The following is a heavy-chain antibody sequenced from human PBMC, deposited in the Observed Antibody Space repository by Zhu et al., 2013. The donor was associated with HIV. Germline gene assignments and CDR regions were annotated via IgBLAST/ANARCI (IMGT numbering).Heavy chain of an antibody. D-gene: IGHD3-22*01. V-gene: IGHV1-8*01. J-gene: IGHJ6*02. CDR3: ARERDSSGYFPSYYYPMDV. CDR2: MNPNSGNT. CDR1: GYTFIDYD. Sequence: QVQLVQSGTEVRKPGASVKVSCKAAGYTFIDYDIYWVRQTTGQGLESMGWMNPNSGNTGYEQNFQGRVTMTRNTSISTAYMELRNLNFEDTAIYYCARERDSSGYFPSYYYPMDVWGQGTTITVSS.